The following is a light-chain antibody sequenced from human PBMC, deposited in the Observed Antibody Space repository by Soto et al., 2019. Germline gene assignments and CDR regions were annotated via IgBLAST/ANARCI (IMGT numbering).Light chain of an antibody. CDR1: QSVGSK. CDR2: GAS. Sequence: EIVMTQSPDTLSVSPGERATLSCRASQSVGSKLAWYQQKPGQAPRLVIYGASTRATGIPARFSGRGSGTEFTLTINSLQSEDFAVYYCQQYSFWNPFCQGTKLEIK. CDR3: QQYSFWNP. J-gene: IGKJ2*01. V-gene: IGKV3-15*01.